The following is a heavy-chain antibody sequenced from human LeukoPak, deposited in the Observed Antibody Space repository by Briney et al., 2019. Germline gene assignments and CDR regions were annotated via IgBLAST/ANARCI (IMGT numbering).Heavy chain of an antibody. CDR3: ARERGYYYDSSGPTFDY. CDR2: ISAYNGNT. J-gene: IGHJ4*02. D-gene: IGHD3-22*01. CDR1: GYTFTSYG. V-gene: IGHV1-18*04. Sequence: ASEKVSCKASGYTFTSYGISWVRQAPGQGLEWMGWISAYNGNTNYAQKLQGRVTMTTDTSTSTAYMELRSLRSDDTAVYYCARERGYYYDSSGPTFDYWGQGTLVTVSS.